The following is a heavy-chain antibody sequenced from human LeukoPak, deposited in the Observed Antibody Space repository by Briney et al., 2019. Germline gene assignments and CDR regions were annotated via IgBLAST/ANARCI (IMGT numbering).Heavy chain of an antibody. CDR2: FDPEDGET. D-gene: IGHD3-22*01. CDR3: ARDHYDSSGQGVLLYAY. CDR1: GYTLTELS. V-gene: IGHV1-24*01. J-gene: IGHJ4*02. Sequence: ASVKVSCKVSGYTLTELSMHWVRQAPGKGLEWMGGFDPEDGETIYAQKFQGRVTMTEDTSTDTAYMELSSLRSEDTAVYYCARDHYDSSGQGVLLYAYWGQGTLVTVSS.